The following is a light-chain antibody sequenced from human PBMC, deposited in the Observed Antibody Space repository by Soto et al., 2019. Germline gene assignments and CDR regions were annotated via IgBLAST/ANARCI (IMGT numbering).Light chain of an antibody. CDR3: QQYNNWPRT. V-gene: IGKV3-15*01. Sequence: EIVMTQSPDTLSVSPGERATLSCRASQSVTNNLAWYQQKPGQAPRLLIYGASTRTIAIPARFSGSGSGTDFTLTISSLQSEDFAVYYCQQYNNWPRTFGEGTKVVIK. CDR1: QSVTNN. CDR2: GAS. J-gene: IGKJ1*01.